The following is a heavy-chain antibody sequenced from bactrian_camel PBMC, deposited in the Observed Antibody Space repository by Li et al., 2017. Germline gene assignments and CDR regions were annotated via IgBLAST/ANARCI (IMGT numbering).Heavy chain of an antibody. CDR2: LYMNGGSR. J-gene: IGHJ4*01. CDR3: ATGIQVGPYNY. V-gene: IGHV3S54*01. D-gene: IGHD5*01. Sequence: VQLVESGGGSVQAGGSLRLSCAASRHSYTNCMGWFRQAPGEEREGVAALYMNGGSRYYADSVKGRFTISRDNAKNTLYLQMNSLKTEDTAVYYCATGIQVGPYNYWGQGTQVTVS. CDR1: RHSYTNC.